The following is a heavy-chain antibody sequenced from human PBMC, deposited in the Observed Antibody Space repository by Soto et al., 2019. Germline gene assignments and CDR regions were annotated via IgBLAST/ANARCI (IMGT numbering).Heavy chain of an antibody. CDR3: ARGPRSGYYLYYDYDGMDV. CDR1: GYTFTSYG. D-gene: IGHD3-3*01. J-gene: IGHJ6*02. V-gene: IGHV1-18*04. CDR2: ISAYNGHL. Sequence: SSVQVSCTASGYTFTSYGISWVRQAPRQGLELVGWISAYNGHLNYAQKLQGRVTRTTDASTSAAYMELRSLRSDDTAVYYWARGPRSGYYLYYDYDGMDVWGQGTTVTVAS.